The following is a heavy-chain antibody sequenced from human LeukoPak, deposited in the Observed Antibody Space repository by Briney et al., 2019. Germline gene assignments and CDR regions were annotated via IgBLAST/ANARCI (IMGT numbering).Heavy chain of an antibody. D-gene: IGHD2/OR15-2a*01. V-gene: IGHV3-7*01. Sequence: GGSLRLSCAASGFTLSSHWMTWVRQAPAKGLEWVASIKQDGSDKNYVDSVKGRFNISRDNAKNSLYLQMNSLRDEDTAVYYCARTRLSSDCWGQGTLVTVSS. CDR1: GFTLSSHW. CDR2: IKQDGSDK. J-gene: IGHJ4*02. CDR3: ARTRLSSDC.